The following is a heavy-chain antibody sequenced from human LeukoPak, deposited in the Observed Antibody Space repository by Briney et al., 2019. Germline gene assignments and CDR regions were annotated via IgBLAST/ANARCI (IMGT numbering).Heavy chain of an antibody. CDR2: ISAYNGNT. CDR1: GYTFTSYG. CDR3: ASGVGVHHPYYFDY. V-gene: IGHV1-18*01. D-gene: IGHD2-15*01. Sequence: ASVKVSCKASGYTFTSYGISWVRQAPGQGLEWMGWISAYNGNTNYARKLQGRVTMTTDTSTSTAYMELRSLRSDDTAVYYCASGVGVHHPYYFDYWGQGTLVTVSS. J-gene: IGHJ4*02.